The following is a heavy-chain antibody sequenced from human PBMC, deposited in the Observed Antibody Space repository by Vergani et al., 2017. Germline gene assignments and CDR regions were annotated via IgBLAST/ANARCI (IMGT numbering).Heavy chain of an antibody. J-gene: IGHJ6*03. V-gene: IGHV4-4*07. CDR2: IYTSGST. CDR3: ARAHDYGDYYYYYYMDV. Sequence: QVQLQESGPGLVKPSETLSLTCTVSGGSISSYYWSWIRQPAGKGLEWIGRIYTSGSTNYNPSLKSRVTMSVDTSKNQFSLKLSSVTAADTAVYYCARAHDYGDYYYYYYMDVWGKGTTVTVSS. D-gene: IGHD4-17*01. CDR1: GGSISSYY.